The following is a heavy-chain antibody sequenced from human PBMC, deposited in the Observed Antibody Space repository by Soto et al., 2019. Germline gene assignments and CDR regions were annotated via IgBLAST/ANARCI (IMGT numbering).Heavy chain of an antibody. CDR1: GTSVSYYY. J-gene: IGHJ4*02. CDR2: VYDSGST. CDR3: ARDRGTYDFVSSKWKGWLDT. V-gene: IGHV4-59*02. Sequence: PSATXSLTCTVSGTSVSYYYWSWIRQPPGKGLEWIGHVYDSGSTNYSPSLKSRVSMSLDTSTNQVSLNLSSVNPAETAIYYCARDRGTYDFVSSKWKGWLDTWGQGTLVTV. D-gene: IGHD2-2*01.